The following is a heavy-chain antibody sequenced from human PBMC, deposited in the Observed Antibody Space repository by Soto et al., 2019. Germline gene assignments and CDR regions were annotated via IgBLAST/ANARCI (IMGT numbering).Heavy chain of an antibody. D-gene: IGHD2-21*02. CDR1: GYRFTSYW. J-gene: IGHJ6*02. Sequence: GEPLKISCKGAGYRFTSYWIGWVRQMPGKGLEWMGIIYPGDSDTRYSPSFQGQVTISADKSISTAYLQWSSLKASDTAMYYCASRLYCGGDCYSEVSYYYGMDVWGQGTTVTVS. V-gene: IGHV5-51*01. CDR2: IYPGDSDT. CDR3: ASRLYCGGDCYSEVSYYYGMDV.